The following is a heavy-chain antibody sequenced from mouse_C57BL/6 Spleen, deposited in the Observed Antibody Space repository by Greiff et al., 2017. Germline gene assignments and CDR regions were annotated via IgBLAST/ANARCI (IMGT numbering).Heavy chain of an antibody. CDR1: GYSITSGYY. V-gene: IGHV3-6*01. CDR2: ISYDGSN. CDR3: ARDDYDRAMDY. J-gene: IGHJ4*01. D-gene: IGHD2-4*01. Sequence: EVQRVESGPGLVKPSQSLSLTCSVTGYSITSGYYWNWIRQFPGNKLEWMGYISYDGSNNYNPSLKNRISITRDTSKNQSFLKLNSLTTEDTATYYCARDDYDRAMDYWGQGTSVTVS.